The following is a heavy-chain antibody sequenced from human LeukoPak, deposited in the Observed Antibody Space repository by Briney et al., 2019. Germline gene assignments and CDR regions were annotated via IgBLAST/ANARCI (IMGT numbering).Heavy chain of an antibody. D-gene: IGHD2-21*02. CDR3: ARDQRDGWYLLVTAIHSLYYYYGMDV. Sequence: GASVKVSCTASGVTFSSHAIAWVRQAPGQGLEWMGWISAYNSNTNYAQKLQGRVTMTTDTSTSTAYMELRSLRSDDTAVYYCARDQRDGWYLLVTAIHSLYYYYGMDVWGQGTTVTVS. V-gene: IGHV1-18*04. J-gene: IGHJ6*02. CDR2: ISAYNSNT. CDR1: GVTFSSHA.